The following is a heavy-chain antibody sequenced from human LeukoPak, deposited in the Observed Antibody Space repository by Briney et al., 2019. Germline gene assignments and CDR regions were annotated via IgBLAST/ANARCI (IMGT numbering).Heavy chain of an antibody. Sequence: ASVKVSCKASGYTFTSYGISWVRQAPGQGLEWMGWIIAYNGNTNYAQKLQGRVTMTTDISTSTAYMELRSLRSDDTAVYYCAHRIAVAGTTLDYWGQGTLVTVSS. D-gene: IGHD6-19*01. CDR2: IIAYNGNT. CDR3: AHRIAVAGTTLDY. V-gene: IGHV1-18*01. J-gene: IGHJ4*02. CDR1: GYTFTSYG.